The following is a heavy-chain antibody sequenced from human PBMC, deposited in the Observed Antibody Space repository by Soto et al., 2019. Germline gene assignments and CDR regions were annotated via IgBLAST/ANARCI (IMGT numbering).Heavy chain of an antibody. CDR1: GGSISGYY. CDR2: MYNTGST. Sequence: SETLSLTGTVSGGSISGYYWSWIRQPPGKGLEWIGYMYNTGSTVYNPSFTSRVTISVDTSKNPFSLKLNSVTAADTAVYYCARDLWGYCGTDCYPLDVWGQGNTVTVS. J-gene: IGHJ6*02. D-gene: IGHD2-21*02. V-gene: IGHV4-59*01. CDR3: ARDLWGYCGTDCYPLDV.